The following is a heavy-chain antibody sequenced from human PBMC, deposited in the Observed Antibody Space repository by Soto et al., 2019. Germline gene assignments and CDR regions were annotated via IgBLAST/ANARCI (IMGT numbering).Heavy chain of an antibody. CDR3: ARDLDYYYGMDV. CDR1: GYTFTSYA. CDR2: IDAGNGNT. J-gene: IGHJ6*02. Sequence: VQLVQSGAEVKRPGASVKVSCKASGYTFTSYALHWVRQAPGQRLEWMGRIDAGNGNTKYSQKFQGRVTITRDTSANTAYMELSSLRSEDTAVYYCARDLDYYYGMDVWGQGTTVTVSS. V-gene: IGHV1-3*01.